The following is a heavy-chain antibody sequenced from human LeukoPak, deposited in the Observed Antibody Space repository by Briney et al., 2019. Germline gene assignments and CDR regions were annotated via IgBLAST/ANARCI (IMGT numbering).Heavy chain of an antibody. V-gene: IGHV3-30-3*01. J-gene: IGHJ4*02. CDR1: VFTFSSYA. CDR2: ISYDGSNK. Sequence: GGSLRLSCAASVFTFSSYAMHWVRQAPGKGLEWVAVISYDGSNKYYADSVKGRFTISRDNSKNTLYLQMNSLRAEDTAVYYCARGEQLVSPFDYWGQGTLVTVSS. D-gene: IGHD6-13*01. CDR3: ARGEQLVSPFDY.